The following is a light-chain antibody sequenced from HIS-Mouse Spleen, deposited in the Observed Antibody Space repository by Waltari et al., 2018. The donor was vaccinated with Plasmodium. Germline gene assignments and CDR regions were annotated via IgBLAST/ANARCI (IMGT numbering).Light chain of an antibody. CDR3: QVWDSSSDHPV. CDR2: DDS. J-gene: IGLJ2*01. CDR1: NNGSKR. Sequence: SYVLTQPPSVSVAPGQTARITSGGNNNGSKRVHWYQQKPGQAPVLVVYDDSDRPLGIPERFSGSNSGNTATLTISRVEAGDEADYYCQVWDSSSDHPVFGGGTKLTVL. V-gene: IGLV3-21*02.